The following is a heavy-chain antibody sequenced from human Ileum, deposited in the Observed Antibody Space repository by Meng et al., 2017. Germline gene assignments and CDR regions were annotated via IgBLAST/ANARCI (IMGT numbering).Heavy chain of an antibody. Sequence: SETLSLTCTVSGDSISIPGYYWAWFRQYPGKGLEWIGYIYYSRSTYYNPSLKSRLSISLDTSNHQFSLRLGSLTAADTAVYYCARLGTENHFDYWGQGTLVTGSS. V-gene: IGHV4-31*03. CDR1: GDSISIPGYY. CDR2: IYYSRST. CDR3: ARLGTENHFDY. J-gene: IGHJ4*02. D-gene: IGHD1-7*01.